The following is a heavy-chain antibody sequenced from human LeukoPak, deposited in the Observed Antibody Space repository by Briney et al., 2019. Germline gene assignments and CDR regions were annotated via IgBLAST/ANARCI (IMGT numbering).Heavy chain of an antibody. CDR2: IYYSGST. CDR3: ARHASVGAVPGLDY. CDR1: GGSISSSSYY. D-gene: IGHD4/OR15-4a*01. Sequence: SETLSLICTVSGGSISSSSYYWGWIRQPSGKGLEWIGSIYYSGSTYYNPSLKSRVTISVDTSKNQFSLKLSSVTAADTAVYYCARHASVGAVPGLDYWGQGTLVTVSS. J-gene: IGHJ4*02. V-gene: IGHV4-39*01.